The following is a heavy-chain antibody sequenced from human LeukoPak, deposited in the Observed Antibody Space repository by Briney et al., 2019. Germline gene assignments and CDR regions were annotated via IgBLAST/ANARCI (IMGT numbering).Heavy chain of an antibody. J-gene: IGHJ5*02. D-gene: IGHD4-23*01. V-gene: IGHV4-59*01. CDR1: GGSISSYY. CDR2: IYYSGST. Sequence: SETLSLTCTVSGGSISSYYWSWIRQPPGKGLEWIGYIYYSGSTNYNPCLKSRVTISVDTSKNQFSLKLSSVTAADTAVYYCARVFLYGGNPGQNWFDPWGQGTLVTVSS. CDR3: ARVFLYGGNPGQNWFDP.